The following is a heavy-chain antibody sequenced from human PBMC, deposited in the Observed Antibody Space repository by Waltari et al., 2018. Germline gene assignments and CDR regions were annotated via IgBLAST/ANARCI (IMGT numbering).Heavy chain of an antibody. J-gene: IGHJ6*02. D-gene: IGHD6-6*01. Sequence: QVQLVQSGAEVKKPGSSVKVSCKASGGTFSSYAISWVRQAPGQGLEWMGRIIPICGTANYAQKFQGRVTMTADKSTSTAYMELSSLRSEDTAVYYCAISSSSRMGYYYYGMDVWGQGTTVTVSS. CDR2: IIPICGTA. CDR1: GGTFSSYA. CDR3: AISSSSRMGYYYYGMDV. V-gene: IGHV1-69*08.